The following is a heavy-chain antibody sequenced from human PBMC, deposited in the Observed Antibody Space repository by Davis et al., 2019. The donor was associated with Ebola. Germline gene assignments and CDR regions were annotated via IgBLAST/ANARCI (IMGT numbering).Heavy chain of an antibody. D-gene: IGHD2-2*01. J-gene: IGHJ3*01. Sequence: GGSLRLSCAASRFTVSSNYMSWVRQAPGKGLEWVSTLGLSADTYYADSVKGRFTISRDNSKNTLHLQMNSLRVEDTAIYYCAKDTSNVWFDVWGQGTMVTVSS. CDR1: RFTVSSNY. V-gene: IGHV3-53*01. CDR3: AKDTSNVWFDV. CDR2: LGLSADT.